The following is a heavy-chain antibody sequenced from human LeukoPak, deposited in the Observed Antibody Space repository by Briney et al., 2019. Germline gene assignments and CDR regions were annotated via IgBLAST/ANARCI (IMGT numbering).Heavy chain of an antibody. CDR1: GFTFSSYG. D-gene: IGHD3-22*01. CDR2: ISYDGSNK. J-gene: IGHJ4*02. Sequence: GSLRLSCAASGFTFSSYGMHWVRQAPGKGLEWVAVISYDGSNKYYADSVKGRFTISRDNSKNTLYLQMNSLRAEDTAVYYCAKDQYYYDSSGYPPVFDYWGQGTLVTVSS. CDR3: AKDQYYYDSSGYPPVFDY. V-gene: IGHV3-30*18.